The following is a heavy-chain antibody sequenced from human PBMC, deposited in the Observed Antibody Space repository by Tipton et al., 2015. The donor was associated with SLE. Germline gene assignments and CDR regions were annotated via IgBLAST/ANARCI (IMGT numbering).Heavy chain of an antibody. Sequence: TLSLTCTVSGGSIGSYYWTWIRQPPGKGLEWIGSIYHSGSTYYNPSLKSRATVSVDTSKNQFSLKLNSVTAADTAVFYCARGRAFVQGGFDYWGQGTLVTVSS. D-gene: IGHD6-6*01. CDR1: GGSIGSYY. CDR3: ARGRAFVQGGFDY. CDR2: IYHSGST. J-gene: IGHJ4*02. V-gene: IGHV4-38-2*02.